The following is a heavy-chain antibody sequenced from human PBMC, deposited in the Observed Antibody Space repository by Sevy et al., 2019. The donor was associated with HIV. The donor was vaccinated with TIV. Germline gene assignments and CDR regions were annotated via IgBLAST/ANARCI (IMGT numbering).Heavy chain of an antibody. CDR3: ARAPPVRSGDDSLNWFDP. V-gene: IGHV4-59*01. CDR1: GGPISSYY. CDR2: IHYSGST. Sequence: SETLSLTCSVSGGPISSYYWSWIRQPPGKRLEWIGYIHYSGSTNYNPSLNSRLTTSVDTSKNQFSLRLTSVTAADTAVYYCARAPPVRSGDDSLNWFDPWGQGILVTVSS. D-gene: IGHD5-12*01. J-gene: IGHJ5*02.